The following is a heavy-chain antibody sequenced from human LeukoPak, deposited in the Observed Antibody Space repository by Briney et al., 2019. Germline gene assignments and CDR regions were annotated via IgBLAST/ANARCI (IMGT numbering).Heavy chain of an antibody. V-gene: IGHV3-7*05. Sequence: VRPGGSLILSCAASRFTFSSYWMSWVRQAPGKGLEWVANINQDGGEKYYVDSVKGRFTISRDNAKNSLYLQMNSLRAEDTAVYYCARSHQYFASGRGDFWGQGTLVTVSS. J-gene: IGHJ4*02. CDR1: RFTFSSYW. CDR2: INQDGGEK. D-gene: IGHD3-10*01. CDR3: ARSHQYFASGRGDF.